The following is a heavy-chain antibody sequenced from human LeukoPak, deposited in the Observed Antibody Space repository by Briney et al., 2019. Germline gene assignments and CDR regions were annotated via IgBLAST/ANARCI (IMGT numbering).Heavy chain of an antibody. D-gene: IGHD3-22*01. V-gene: IGHV4-34*01. Sequence: SETLSLTCAVYGGSFSGYYWSWIRQPPGKGLEWIGEINHSGSTNYNPSLKSRVTISVDTSKNQFSLKLSSVTAADTAVYYCASESGSYYYGMDVWGQGTTVTVSS. J-gene: IGHJ6*02. CDR3: ASESGSYYYGMDV. CDR2: INHSGST. CDR1: GGSFSGYY.